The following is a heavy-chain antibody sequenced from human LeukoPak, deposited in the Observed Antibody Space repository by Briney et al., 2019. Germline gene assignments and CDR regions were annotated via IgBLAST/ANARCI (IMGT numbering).Heavy chain of an antibody. J-gene: IGHJ6*02. D-gene: IGHD4-4*01. CDR1: GYTFTSHC. V-gene: IGHV1-46*01. CDR3: ARASGYSNGYYYYGMDV. CDR2: INPSGGST. Sequence: ASVKVSCKASGYTFTSHCMNWVRQAPGQGLEWMGIINPSGGSTSYAQKFQGRVTMTRDTSPSTVYMELSSLRSEDTAVYYCARASGYSNGYYYYGMDVWGQGTTVTVSS.